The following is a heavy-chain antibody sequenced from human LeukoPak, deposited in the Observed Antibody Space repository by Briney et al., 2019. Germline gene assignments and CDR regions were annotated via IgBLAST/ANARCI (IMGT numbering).Heavy chain of an antibody. V-gene: IGHV4-4*02. J-gene: IGHJ6*02. D-gene: IGHD5-24*01. CDR1: GGSISSNNW. CDR2: IYHSGSP. Sequence: SSETLSLTCAVSGGSISSNNWWGWVRQPPGKGLEWIGEIYHSGSPNYNPSLKSRVTISVDKSRNHFSLNLSSVTAADTAAYYCARNPRDMAPGYYYYYGMDVWGQGTTVTVSS. CDR3: ARNPRDMAPGYYYYYGMDV.